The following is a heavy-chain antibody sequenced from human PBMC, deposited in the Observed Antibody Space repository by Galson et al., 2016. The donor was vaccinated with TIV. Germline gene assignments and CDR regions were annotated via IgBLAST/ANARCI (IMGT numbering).Heavy chain of an antibody. CDR2: ISYDSANT. V-gene: IGHV3-30*04. D-gene: IGHD3-9*01. Sequence: SLRLSCAASTIHFSTFAMHWVRQAPGGGLEWVAVISYDSANTYYADSVKGRFTISRDNSRNTLFLQMNSLRPEDTAVYFCASPRHGGFLRYSMDVWGQGTTVTVS. CDR1: TIHFSTFA. CDR3: ASPRHGGFLRYSMDV. J-gene: IGHJ6*02.